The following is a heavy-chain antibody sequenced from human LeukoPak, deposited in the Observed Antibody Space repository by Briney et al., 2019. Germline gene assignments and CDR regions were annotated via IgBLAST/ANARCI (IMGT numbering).Heavy chain of an antibody. V-gene: IGHV4-39*01. Sequence: PSETLSLTCIVSGGSISSSSYYWGWIRQPPGKGLEWIGSIYYSGSTYYNPSLKSRVTISVDTSKNQFSLKLSSVTAADTAVYYCARPGGTLYYYDSSGYYYDYFDSWGQGTLVTVSS. D-gene: IGHD3-22*01. CDR3: ARPGGTLYYYDSSGYYYDYFDS. CDR1: GGSISSSSYY. J-gene: IGHJ4*02. CDR2: IYYSGST.